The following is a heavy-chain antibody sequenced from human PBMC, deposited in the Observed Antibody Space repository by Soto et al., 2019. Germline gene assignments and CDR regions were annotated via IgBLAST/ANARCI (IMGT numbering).Heavy chain of an antibody. V-gene: IGHV3-30*18. CDR2: ISYAGNNK. J-gene: IGHJ6*02. Sequence: PGGSLRLSCAASGFSFSSYGMHWVRQAPGKGLEWVTGISYAGNNKYYADSVKGRFTISRDNSKNTLYLQMNSLRAEDTAVYYCAKMIVVAGYHYYTMDVWGQGTTVTVSS. CDR1: GFSFSSYG. D-gene: IGHD3-22*01. CDR3: AKMIVVAGYHYYTMDV.